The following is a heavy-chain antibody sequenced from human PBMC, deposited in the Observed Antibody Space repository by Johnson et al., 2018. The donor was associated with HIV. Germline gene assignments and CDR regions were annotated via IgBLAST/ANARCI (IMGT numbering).Heavy chain of an antibody. V-gene: IGHV3-7*01. CDR2: IKQDGSEK. Sequence: VQLVESGGGLVQPGGSLRLSCAASGFTFSSYWMSWVRQAPGKGLEWVANIKQDGSEKYYVDSVKGRFTISRDNAKNSLYLQMNSLRAEDTAVYYCAREGRHYYDSSVHAFDIWGQGTMVTVSS. CDR3: AREGRHYYDSSVHAFDI. CDR1: GFTFSSYW. J-gene: IGHJ3*02. D-gene: IGHD3-22*01.